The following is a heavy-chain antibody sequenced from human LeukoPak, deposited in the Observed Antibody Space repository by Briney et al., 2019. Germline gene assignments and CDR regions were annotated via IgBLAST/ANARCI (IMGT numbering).Heavy chain of an antibody. D-gene: IGHD1-26*01. J-gene: IGHJ4*02. Sequence: PSETLSLTCTVSGGSISSYYWSWIRQPPGKGLEWIGYIYYSGSTNYNPSLKSRVTISVDTSKNQFSLKLSSVTAADTAVYYCARDAPYSGSYFPFDYWGQGTLVTVSS. CDR3: ARDAPYSGSYFPFDY. V-gene: IGHV4-59*01. CDR2: IYYSGST. CDR1: GGSISSYY.